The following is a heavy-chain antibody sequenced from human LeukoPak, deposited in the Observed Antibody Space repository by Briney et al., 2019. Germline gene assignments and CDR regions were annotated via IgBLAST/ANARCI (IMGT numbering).Heavy chain of an antibody. CDR1: GFTFSSYG. Sequence: GRSLRPSCAASGFTFSSYGMHWVRQAPGKGLEWVAVISYDGSNKYYADSVKGRFTISRDNSKNTLYLQMNSLRAEDTAVYYCAKDGGTDWYSYGRLDYWGQGTLVTVSS. V-gene: IGHV3-30*18. D-gene: IGHD5-18*01. J-gene: IGHJ4*02. CDR2: ISYDGSNK. CDR3: AKDGGTDWYSYGRLDY.